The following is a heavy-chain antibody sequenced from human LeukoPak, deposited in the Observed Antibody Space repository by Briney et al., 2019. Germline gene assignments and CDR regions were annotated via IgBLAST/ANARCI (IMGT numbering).Heavy chain of an antibody. D-gene: IGHD3-16*01. CDR3: AAEGSMISADY. V-gene: IGHV3-20*04. CDR1: GFTFSSYD. Sequence: PGGSLRLSCAASGFTFSSYDMSWVRQAPGKGPEWVSGISWNSGSIGYADSVKGRFTISRDNAKNSLYLQMNSLRAEDTAVYYCAAEGSMISADYWGQGTLVTVSS. CDR2: ISWNSGSI. J-gene: IGHJ4*02.